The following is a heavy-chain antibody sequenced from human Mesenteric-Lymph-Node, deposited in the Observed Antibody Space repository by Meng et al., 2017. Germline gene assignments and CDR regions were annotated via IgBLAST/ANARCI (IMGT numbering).Heavy chain of an antibody. D-gene: IGHD6-19*01. CDR3: ARVYSSGWYSAPDAFDI. CDR2: INPNSGGT. CDR1: GYTFTSYY. Sequence: ASVKVSCKASGYTFTSYYMHWVRQAPGQGLEWMGWINPNSGGTNYAQKFQGRVTMTRDTSISTAYMELSRLRSDGTAVYYCARVYSSGWYSAPDAFDIWGQGTMVTVSS. J-gene: IGHJ3*02. V-gene: IGHV1-2*02.